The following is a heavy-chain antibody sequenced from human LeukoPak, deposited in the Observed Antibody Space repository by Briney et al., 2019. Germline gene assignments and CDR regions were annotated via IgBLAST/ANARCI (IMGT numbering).Heavy chain of an antibody. J-gene: IGHJ6*03. Sequence: GASVKVSCKASGYTFTSYDINWVRQATGQGLEWMGWMNPNSGNTGYAQKFQGRVTMTRNTSISTAYMELSSLRSEDTAVYYCARGVLRYFDWLLYRSYYYYMDVWGKGTTVTVSS. CDR3: ARGVLRYFDWLLYRSYYYYMDV. CDR2: MNPNSGNT. CDR1: GYTFTSYD. V-gene: IGHV1-8*01. D-gene: IGHD3-9*01.